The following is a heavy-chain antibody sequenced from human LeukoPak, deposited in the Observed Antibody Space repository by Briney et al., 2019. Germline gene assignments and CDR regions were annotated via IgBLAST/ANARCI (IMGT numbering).Heavy chain of an antibody. D-gene: IGHD6-19*01. V-gene: IGHV3-7*01. Sequence: GGSLRLSCAASGFTFDDYGMSWVRQAPGKGLEWVANIKQDGSEKYYVDSVKGRFTISRDNAKNSLYLQMNSLRAEDTAVYYCARERESWAGYYYYYMDVWGKGTTVTVSS. CDR3: ARERESWAGYYYYYMDV. CDR2: IKQDGSEK. J-gene: IGHJ6*03. CDR1: GFTFDDYG.